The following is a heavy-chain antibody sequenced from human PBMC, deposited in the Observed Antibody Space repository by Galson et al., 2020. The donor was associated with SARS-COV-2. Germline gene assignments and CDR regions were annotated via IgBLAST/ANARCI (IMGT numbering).Heavy chain of an antibody. CDR1: GDSFNSIAYY. V-gene: IGHV4-39*01. Sequence: ETSETLSLTCTVSGDSFNSIAYYWGRIRQPPGRGLEWIGSINYSASIYYNPSLKSRVTISVDTSNNQFSLRLNSVTAADTAVYYCARHYYYDSSGYCPHLFDVWGQGTLVTVSS. CDR2: INYSASI. D-gene: IGHD3-22*01. J-gene: IGHJ4*02. CDR3: ARHYYYDSSGYCPHLFDV.